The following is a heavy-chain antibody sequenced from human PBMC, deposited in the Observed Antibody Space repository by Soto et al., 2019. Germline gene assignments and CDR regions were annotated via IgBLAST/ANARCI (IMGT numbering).Heavy chain of an antibody. CDR3: ARDRQWEPLLY. J-gene: IGHJ4*02. CDR1: GYTFRNYG. V-gene: IGHV1-18*01. CDR2: VSAYNRNS. D-gene: IGHD1-26*01. Sequence: QVQLVQSGSEVKKPGASVRVTCKASGYTFRNYGISWVREAPGQGLAWMGWVSAYNRNSNYAQKFEDRVIMTADTARSTAYLELRSLRSDDTAIYYCARDRQWEPLLYWGQGTLVTVSS.